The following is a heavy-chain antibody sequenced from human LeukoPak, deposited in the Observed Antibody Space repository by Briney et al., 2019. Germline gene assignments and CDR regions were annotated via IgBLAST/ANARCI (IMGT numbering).Heavy chain of an antibody. D-gene: IGHD3-3*01. CDR1: GGSISSYY. Sequence: PSETLSLTCTVSGGSISSYYWSWIRQPPGKGLEWIGDIYYSGSTNYNPSLKSRVTISVDTSKNQFSLKLSSVTAADTAVYYCARGATGGYDFWSGYYMSFDYWGQGTLVTVSS. V-gene: IGHV4-59*01. CDR3: ARGATGGYDFWSGYYMSFDY. CDR2: IYYSGST. J-gene: IGHJ4*02.